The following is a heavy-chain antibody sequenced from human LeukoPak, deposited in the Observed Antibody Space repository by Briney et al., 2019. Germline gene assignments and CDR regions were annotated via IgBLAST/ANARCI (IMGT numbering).Heavy chain of an antibody. CDR1: GFTFSSYW. CDR3: ARLNNYDSSIDH. J-gene: IGHJ4*02. CDR2: IKQDGSEK. Sequence: PGGSLRLSCAASGFTFSSYWMSWVRQAPGKGLEWVANIKQDGSEKYYVDSVKGRFTISRDNSKNTLYLQMNSLRAEDTAVYYCARLNNYDSSIDHWGQGTLVTVSS. V-gene: IGHV3-7*01. D-gene: IGHD3-16*01.